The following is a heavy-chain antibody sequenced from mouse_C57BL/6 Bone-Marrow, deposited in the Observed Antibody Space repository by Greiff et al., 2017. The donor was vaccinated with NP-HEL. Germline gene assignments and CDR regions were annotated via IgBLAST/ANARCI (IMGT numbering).Heavy chain of an antibody. CDR2: IYPGDGDT. D-gene: IGHD1-1*02. J-gene: IGHJ2*01. CDR1: GYAFSSSW. Sequence: QVQLQQSGPELVKPGASVKISCKASGYAFSSSWMNWVKQRPGKGLEWIGRIYPGDGDTNYNGKFKGKATLTADKSSSTAYMQLSSLTSEDSAVYFCARYGGSRSYFDYWGQGTTLTVSS. V-gene: IGHV1-82*01. CDR3: ARYGGSRSYFDY.